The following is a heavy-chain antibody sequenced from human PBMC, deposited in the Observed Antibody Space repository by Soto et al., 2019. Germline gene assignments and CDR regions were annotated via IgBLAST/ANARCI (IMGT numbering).Heavy chain of an antibody. Sequence: SETLSLTCAVYGGSLIGYSWHWVRQPPGKGLEWIGEIDHSGSTKYNPSLKNRVTFSVDTSKNQFSLNLTSVTASDTALYYYARGFPVYSYYYYLDVWAKGTTVTVSS. V-gene: IGHV4-34*01. CDR1: GGSLIGYS. D-gene: IGHD4-17*01. J-gene: IGHJ6*03. CDR2: IDHSGST. CDR3: ARGFPVYSYYYYLDV.